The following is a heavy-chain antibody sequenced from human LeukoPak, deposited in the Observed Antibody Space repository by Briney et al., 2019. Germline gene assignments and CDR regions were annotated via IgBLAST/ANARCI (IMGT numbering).Heavy chain of an antibody. J-gene: IGHJ4*02. CDR2: MNIDGSNK. V-gene: IGHV3-7*01. Sequence: GGSLRLSCAASGFTFSNYWMGWVRQAPGKRLEWVANMNIDGSNKYYADSVKGRFTISRDNSKNTLYLQMNSLRAEDTAVYYCAKEAYDSSGYSLDYWGQGTLVTVSS. D-gene: IGHD3-22*01. CDR1: GFTFSNYW. CDR3: AKEAYDSSGYSLDY.